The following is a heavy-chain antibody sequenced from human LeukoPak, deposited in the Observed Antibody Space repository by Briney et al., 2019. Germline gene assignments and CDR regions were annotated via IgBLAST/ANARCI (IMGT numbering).Heavy chain of an antibody. CDR1: GYTFTGYY. Sequence: ASVKVSCKASGYTFTGYYMHWVRQAPGQGLEWMGWINPNSGGTNYAQKFQGRVTMTRDTSISTAYMELSRLRSDDTAVYYCARDYYDSSGYPGVQYYYYMDVWGKGTTATVSS. CDR3: ARDYYDSSGYPGVQYYYYMDV. D-gene: IGHD3-22*01. J-gene: IGHJ6*03. CDR2: INPNSGGT. V-gene: IGHV1-2*02.